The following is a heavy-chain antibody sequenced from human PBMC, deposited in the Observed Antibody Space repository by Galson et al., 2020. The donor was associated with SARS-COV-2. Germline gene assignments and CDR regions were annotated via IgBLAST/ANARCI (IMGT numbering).Heavy chain of an antibody. CDR3: ARTTYYYDSSGYYPYYFDY. V-gene: IGHV2-70*11. D-gene: IGHD3-22*01. CDR2: IDWDDDK. J-gene: IGHJ4*02. CDR1: GFSLSTSGMC. Sequence: VSGPTLVKPTQTLTLTCTFSGFSLSTSGMCVSWIRQPPGKALEWLARIDWDDDKYYSTSLKTRLTISKDTSKNQVVLTMTNMDPVDTATYYCARTTYYYDSSGYYPYYFDYWGQGTLVTVSS.